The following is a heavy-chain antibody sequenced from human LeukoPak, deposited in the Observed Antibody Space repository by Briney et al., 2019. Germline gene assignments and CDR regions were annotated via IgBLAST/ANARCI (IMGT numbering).Heavy chain of an antibody. CDR2: IYYNGST. V-gene: IGHV4-59*01. CDR1: GGSISSYY. D-gene: IGHD3-22*01. Sequence: SETLSLTCTVSGGSISSYYWSWIRQPPGKGLEWIGYIYYNGSTNYNPSLKSRVTISVDTSKNQFSLKLSSVTAADTAVYYCARDPSNHYYDSSGYDIWGQGTMVTVSS. CDR3: ARDPSNHYYDSSGYDI. J-gene: IGHJ3*02.